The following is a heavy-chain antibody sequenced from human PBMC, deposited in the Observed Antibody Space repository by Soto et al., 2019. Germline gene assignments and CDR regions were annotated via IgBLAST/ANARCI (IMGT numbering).Heavy chain of an antibody. J-gene: IGHJ4*02. CDR2: INHSGST. Sequence: SETLSLTCAVYGGSFSGYYWSWIRQPPGKGLEWIGEINHSGSTNYNPSLKSRVTISVDTSKNQFSLKLSSVTAADTAVYYCARVGIAARPVDYWGQGTLVTVSS. D-gene: IGHD6-6*01. CDR1: GGSFSGYY. V-gene: IGHV4-34*01. CDR3: ARVGIAARPVDY.